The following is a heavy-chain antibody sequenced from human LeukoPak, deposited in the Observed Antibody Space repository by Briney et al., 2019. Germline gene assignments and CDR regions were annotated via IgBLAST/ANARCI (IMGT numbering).Heavy chain of an antibody. D-gene: IGHD5-12*01. J-gene: IGHJ6*03. CDR1: GFTFSSYS. CDR2: ISSSSSYI. V-gene: IGHV3-21*01. CDR3: ASSGYNGYEGHMDV. Sequence: GGSLRLSCAASGFTFSSYSMNWVRQAPGKGLEWVSSISSSSSYIYYADSVKGRFTISRDYAKNSLYLQMNSLRAEDTAVYYCASSGYNGYEGHMDVWGKGTTVTISS.